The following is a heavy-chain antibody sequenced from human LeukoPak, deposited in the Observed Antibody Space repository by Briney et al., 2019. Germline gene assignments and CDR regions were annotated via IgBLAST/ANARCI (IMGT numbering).Heavy chain of an antibody. CDR1: GYTFTGYY. CDR2: INPNSGGT. J-gene: IGHJ5*02. Sequence: ASVKVSCKASGYTFTGYYMHVVRQAPGQGLEWMGWINPNSGGTNYAQKFQGRVTMTRDTSISTAYMELSRLRSDDTAVYYCAFSKPLNVVVAARSEFDPWGQGTLVTVSS. D-gene: IGHD2-15*01. CDR3: AFSKPLNVVVAARSEFDP. V-gene: IGHV1-2*02.